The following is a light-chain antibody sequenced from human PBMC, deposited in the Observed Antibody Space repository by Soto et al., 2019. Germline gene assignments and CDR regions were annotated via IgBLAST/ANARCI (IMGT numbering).Light chain of an antibody. CDR1: GSSIGTNT. CDR3: AAWDGSLNNVL. V-gene: IGLV1-44*01. J-gene: IGLJ2*01. CDR2: GDN. Sequence: QPVLTQPPSASGTPGQRVTISCSGSGSSIGTNTVNWYRQLPGTAPKLLIYGDNQRPSGVPDRFSGSKSGTSASLAISGLQSEDEADYYCAAWDGSLNNVLFGRGTKLTVL.